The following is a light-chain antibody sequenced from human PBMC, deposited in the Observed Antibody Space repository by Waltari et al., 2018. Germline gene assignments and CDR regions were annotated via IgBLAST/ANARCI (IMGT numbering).Light chain of an antibody. CDR2: DVI. V-gene: IGLV2-11*01. CDR3: CSFAGTYTWV. J-gene: IGLJ3*02. CDR1: SSDVGGYNH. Sequence: QSALTQPRSVSGSPGQSVTISGTGTSSDVGGYNHVAWYQQHPGKAPKLLIYDVIKRPSGVPDRFAGSKSGITASLTISGLQAEDEADYYCCSFAGTYTWVFGGGTKLTVL.